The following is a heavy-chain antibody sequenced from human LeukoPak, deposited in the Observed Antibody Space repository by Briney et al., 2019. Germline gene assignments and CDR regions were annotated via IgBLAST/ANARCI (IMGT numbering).Heavy chain of an antibody. CDR2: ISSTSGDV. CDR3: ARDATRLVVPAAISDY. CDR1: GFSFSRFG. J-gene: IGHJ4*02. D-gene: IGHD2-2*01. Sequence: GGSLRLSCVASGFSFSRFGMNWVRQAPGKALEWISHISSTSGDVYYADSVKGRFTISRDNAKNSLYLQMNSLRAEDTAVYYCARDATRLVVPAAISDYWGQGTLVTVSS. V-gene: IGHV3-48*01.